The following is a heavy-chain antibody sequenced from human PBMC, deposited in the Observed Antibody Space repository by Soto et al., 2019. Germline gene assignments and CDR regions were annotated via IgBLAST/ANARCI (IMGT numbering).Heavy chain of an antibody. V-gene: IGHV1-18*01. Sequence: ASVKVSCKASGYTFTSYGISWVRQAPGQGLEWMGWISAYNGNTNYAQKLQDRVTMTTDTSTSTAYMELRSLRSDDTAVYYCARDQEGYSNYYNWFDPWGQGTLVTVSS. J-gene: IGHJ5*02. CDR1: GYTFTSYG. CDR2: ISAYNGNT. CDR3: ARDQEGYSNYYNWFDP. D-gene: IGHD4-4*01.